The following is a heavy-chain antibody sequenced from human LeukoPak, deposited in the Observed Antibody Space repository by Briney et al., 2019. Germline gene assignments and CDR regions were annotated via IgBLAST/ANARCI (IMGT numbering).Heavy chain of an antibody. Sequence: PSETLSLTCSVSGGSINSYYWSWIRQPPGKGLEWIGYIYYSGSTNYSPSLKSRVTISGDTSKNQFSLKLSSVTAADTAMYYCTSNLYSGSYYYAYWGQGTLVTVSS. CDR3: TSNLYSGSYYYAY. CDR2: IYYSGST. CDR1: GGSINSYY. D-gene: IGHD1-26*01. J-gene: IGHJ4*02. V-gene: IGHV4-59*01.